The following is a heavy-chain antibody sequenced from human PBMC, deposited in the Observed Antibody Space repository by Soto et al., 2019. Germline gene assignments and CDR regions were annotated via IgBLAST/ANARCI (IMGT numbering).Heavy chain of an antibody. CDR3: ARGNWFDP. CDR1: GGSISSGGYS. J-gene: IGHJ5*02. Sequence: SETLSLTCAVSGGSISSGGYSWSWIRQPPGKGLEWIGYIYHSGSTYYNPSLKSRVTISVDRSKDQFSLKLSSVTAADTAVYYCARGNWFDPWGQGTLVTVSS. CDR2: IYHSGST. V-gene: IGHV4-30-2*01.